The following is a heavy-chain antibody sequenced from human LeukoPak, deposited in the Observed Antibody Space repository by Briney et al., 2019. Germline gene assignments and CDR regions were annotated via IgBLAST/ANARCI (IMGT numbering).Heavy chain of an antibody. CDR2: GYHIGST. J-gene: IGHJ4*02. Sequence: TSETLXLTCTVSGYSISSGYYWGWIRQPPGKGLEWIGSGYHIGSTYFNPSLRSRVTILIDIFKNQFSLKMSSVTAADTAVYYCAREISVAGFDYWGQGTLVTVSS. CDR1: GYSISSGYY. D-gene: IGHD6-19*01. V-gene: IGHV4-38-2*02. CDR3: AREISVAGFDY.